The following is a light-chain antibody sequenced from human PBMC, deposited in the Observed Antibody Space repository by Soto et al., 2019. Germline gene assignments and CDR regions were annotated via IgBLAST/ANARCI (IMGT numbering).Light chain of an antibody. CDR2: ATS. Sequence: IQMTQSPSSVSASVGDRVTMTCRASQGVGGWLAWYQQKPGKVPKLLIYATSSLQSGVPSRFSGSGSGTDFTLTISSLQPEDFATYYCQQANSFPLTFGGGTKVDIK. J-gene: IGKJ4*01. V-gene: IGKV1-12*01. CDR3: QQANSFPLT. CDR1: QGVGGW.